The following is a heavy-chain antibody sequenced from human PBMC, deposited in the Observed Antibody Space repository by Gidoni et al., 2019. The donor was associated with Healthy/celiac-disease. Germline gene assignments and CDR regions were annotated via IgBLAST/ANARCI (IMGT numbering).Heavy chain of an antibody. D-gene: IGHD6-19*01. CDR2: IYYSGGT. V-gene: IGHV4-39*01. CDR3: ASPSGVAGSFSVFYFDY. CDR1: GGYISSTSYY. Sequence: QLQLQETGPGLVMPSETLSLTCTVSGGYISSTSYYWGWIRQPPGKGLEWVGSIYYSGGTYYNPSLKSRVTISVDTSKNQFSLKLSSVTAADTAVYYCASPSGVAGSFSVFYFDYWGQGTLVTVSS. J-gene: IGHJ4*02.